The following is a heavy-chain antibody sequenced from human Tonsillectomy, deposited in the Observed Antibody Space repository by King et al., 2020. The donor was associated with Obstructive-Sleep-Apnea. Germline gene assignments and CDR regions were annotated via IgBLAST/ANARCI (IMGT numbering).Heavy chain of an antibody. CDR3: VRVGSSGYFDY. CDR1: GFTFSTYD. J-gene: IGHJ4*02. V-gene: IGHV3-13*04. D-gene: IGHD6-19*01. Sequence: VQLVESGGDLVQPGGSLRLSCAASGFTFSTYDMHWVRLATGKGLEWVSAIGTAGDPHYRDSVKGRFTISRENAKNSLYLQMNSLRVGDTAVYYCVRVGSSGYFDYWDQGTLVTVSS. CDR2: IGTAGDP.